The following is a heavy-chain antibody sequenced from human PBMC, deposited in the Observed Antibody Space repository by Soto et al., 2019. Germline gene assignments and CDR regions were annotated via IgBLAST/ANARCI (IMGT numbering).Heavy chain of an antibody. CDR1: GGSISSYY. Sequence: PSETLSLTCTVSGGSISSYYWSWIRQPPGKGLEWSGYIYCSGSTNYNPSLKSRVTISVDTSKNQFSLKLSSVTAADTAVYYCARVFALRGEAGTYRISAFDIWGRGTMVTVS. CDR3: ARVFALRGEAGTYRISAFDI. V-gene: IGHV4-59*01. J-gene: IGHJ3*02. D-gene: IGHD3-10*01. CDR2: IYCSGST.